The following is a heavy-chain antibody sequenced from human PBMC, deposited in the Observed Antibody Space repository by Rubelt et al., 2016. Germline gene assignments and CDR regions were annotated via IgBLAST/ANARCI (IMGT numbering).Heavy chain of an antibody. V-gene: IGHV4-39*07. D-gene: IGHD3-22*01. CDR1: GGSISSSSYY. J-gene: IGHJ4*02. Sequence: QLQLQESGPGLVKPSETLSLTCTVSGGSISSSSYYWGWIRQPPGKGLEWIGSIYYRGNTYYTPSLKSRVTVALDTSNNQFSLRRSSVTAADTAVYYCARDSCHSGSCYLDYWGQGSLVTVSS. CDR2: IYYRGNT. CDR3: ARDSCHSGSCYLDY.